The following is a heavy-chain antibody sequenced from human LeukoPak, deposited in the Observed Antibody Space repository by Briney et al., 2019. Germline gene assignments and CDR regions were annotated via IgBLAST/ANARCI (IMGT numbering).Heavy chain of an antibody. CDR3: ARRGGSGRSFDI. Sequence: AETLTLTCTVSGGSISSSTYYWAWIPPPPGKGLEWVGSIYYGGSTNYHPSLKIRVTISVDTAKNLFSLELSSVSAADTAVYYCARRGGSGRSFDIWGQGRMVTVSS. D-gene: IGHD3-10*01. CDR2: IYYGGST. V-gene: IGHV4-39*01. J-gene: IGHJ3*02. CDR1: GGSISSSTYY.